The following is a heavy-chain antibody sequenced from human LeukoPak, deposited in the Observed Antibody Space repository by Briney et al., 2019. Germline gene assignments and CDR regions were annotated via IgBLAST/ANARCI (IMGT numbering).Heavy chain of an antibody. Sequence: PSETLSLTCAVYGGSFSGYYWSWIRQAPGKGLEWVANIKQDGSEKYYVDSVKGRFTISRDNAKNSLYLQMNSLRAEDTAVYYCARGGFLSMVRGVLFDYWGQGTLVTVSS. V-gene: IGHV3-7*03. CDR1: GGSFSGYY. CDR3: ARGGFLSMVRGVLFDY. D-gene: IGHD3-10*01. J-gene: IGHJ4*02. CDR2: IKQDGSEK.